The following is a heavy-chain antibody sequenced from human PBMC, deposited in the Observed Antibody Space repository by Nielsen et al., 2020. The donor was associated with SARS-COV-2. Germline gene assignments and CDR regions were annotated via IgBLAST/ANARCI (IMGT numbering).Heavy chain of an antibody. V-gene: IGHV3-30-3*01. Sequence: GESLKISCAASGFTFSSYAMHWVRQAPGKGLEWVAVISYDGSNKYYADSVKGRFTISRDNSKNTLYLQMNSLRAEDTAVYYCARDRGGYPDYWGQGTLVTVSS. J-gene: IGHJ4*02. CDR1: GFTFSSYA. CDR2: ISYDGSNK. CDR3: ARDRGGYPDY. D-gene: IGHD3-22*01.